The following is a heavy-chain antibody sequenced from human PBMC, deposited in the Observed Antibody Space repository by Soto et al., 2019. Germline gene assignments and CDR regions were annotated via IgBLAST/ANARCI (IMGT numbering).Heavy chain of an antibody. CDR2: IKQDGTDK. D-gene: IGHD3-10*01. CDR3: AAESSFRCDH. Sequence: PGGSLRLSCAASGFIFSSYWMSWVRQAPGKGLEWLTKIKQDGTDKYYVDSVRGRFTISRDNAKYSLYLQMDSLRAEDTAVYYCAAESSFRCDHWGQGTLVTVSS. CDR1: GFIFSSYW. V-gene: IGHV3-7*05. J-gene: IGHJ4*02.